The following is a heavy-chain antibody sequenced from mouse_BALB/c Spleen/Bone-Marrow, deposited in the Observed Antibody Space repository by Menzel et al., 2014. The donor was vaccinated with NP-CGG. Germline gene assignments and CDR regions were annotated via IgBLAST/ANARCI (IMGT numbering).Heavy chain of an antibody. CDR3: ASYDYGYYFDY. CDR2: IDPANGNT. V-gene: IGHV14-3*02. CDR1: GFNIKDTY. Sequence: EVQLQQSGAELVKPGASVKLSCTASGFNIKDTYMHWVKQRPEQGLEWIGRIDPANGNTKYDPKFQGKATITADTSSNTAYLQLSSLTSEDTAVYYCASYDYGYYFDYRGQGTTLPVSS. D-gene: IGHD2-4*01. J-gene: IGHJ2*01.